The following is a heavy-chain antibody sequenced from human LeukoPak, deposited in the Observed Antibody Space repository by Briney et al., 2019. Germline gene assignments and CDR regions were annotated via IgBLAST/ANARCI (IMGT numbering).Heavy chain of an antibody. CDR1: GFTFSSYA. J-gene: IGHJ5*02. Sequence: GGSLRPSCAASGFTFSSYAMSWVRQAPGKGLEWVSAISGSGGSTYYADSVKGRFTISRDNSKNTLYLQMNSLRAEDTAVYYCAKGPGHDILPNWFDPWGQGTLVTVSS. CDR2: ISGSGGST. V-gene: IGHV3-23*01. CDR3: AKGPGHDILPNWFDP. D-gene: IGHD3-9*01.